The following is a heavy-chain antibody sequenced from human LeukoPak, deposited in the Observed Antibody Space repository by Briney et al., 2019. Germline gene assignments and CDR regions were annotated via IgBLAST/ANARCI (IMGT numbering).Heavy chain of an antibody. V-gene: IGHV4-59*01. D-gene: IGHD6-13*01. J-gene: IGHJ6*03. CDR3: ARTTEAHSWRTRYYDYYMDV. Sequence: PSETLSLTCTVSGGSISSYYWSWIRQPPGKGLEWIGFIYYSGSTNYNPSLKSRVTISVDTSKNQFSLKLSSVTAADTAVYYCARTTEAHSWRTRYYDYYMDVWGKGTTVTVSS. CDR1: GGSISSYY. CDR2: IYYSGST.